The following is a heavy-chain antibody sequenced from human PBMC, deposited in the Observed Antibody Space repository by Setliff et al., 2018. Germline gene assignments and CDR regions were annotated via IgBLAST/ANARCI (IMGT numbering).Heavy chain of an antibody. CDR2: ISWNSGSI. D-gene: IGHD3-10*01. Sequence: GGSLRLSCAASGFTFDDYAMHWVRQAPGKGLEWVSGISWNSGSIGYADSVKGRFTISRGNAKNSLYLQMNSLRAEDMALYYCAKSTRGSLYAFDIWGQGTMVT. V-gene: IGHV3-9*03. CDR3: AKSTRGSLYAFDI. J-gene: IGHJ3*02. CDR1: GFTFDDYA.